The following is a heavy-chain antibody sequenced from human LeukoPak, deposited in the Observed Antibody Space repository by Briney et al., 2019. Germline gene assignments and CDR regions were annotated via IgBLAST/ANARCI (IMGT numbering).Heavy chain of an antibody. CDR3: ARTFRAAQSSDTSTYRHCDY. V-gene: IGHV1-69*04. D-gene: IGHD3-22*01. Sequence: SVKVSCKASGGTFSSYAISWVRQAPGQGLEWMGRIIPILGIANYAQKFQGRVTITADKSTSTAYMELSSLRSEDTAVYYCARTFRAAQSSDTSTYRHCDYWGQGTLVTVSS. CDR2: IIPILGIA. CDR1: GGTFSSYA. J-gene: IGHJ4*02.